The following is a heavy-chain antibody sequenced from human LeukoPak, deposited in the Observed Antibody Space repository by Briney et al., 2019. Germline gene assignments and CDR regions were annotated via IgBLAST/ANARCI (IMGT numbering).Heavy chain of an antibody. J-gene: IGHJ4*02. CDR2: INAGNGNT. CDR3: ARGYYDSSGYIWDY. D-gene: IGHD3-22*01. CDR1: GYTFTSYA. Sequence: ASVRVSCKGSGYTFTSYAMHWVRQAPGQRLEWMGWINAGNGNTKYSQKFQGRVTITRDTSASTAYMELSSLRSEDTAVYYCARGYYDSSGYIWDYWGQGTLVTVSS. V-gene: IGHV1-3*01.